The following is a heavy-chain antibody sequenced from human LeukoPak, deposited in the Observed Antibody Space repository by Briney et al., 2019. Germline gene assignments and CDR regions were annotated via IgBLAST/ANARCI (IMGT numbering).Heavy chain of an antibody. J-gene: IGHJ4*02. CDR2: IIPIFGTA. CDR1: GGTFSSYA. V-gene: IGHV1-69*13. D-gene: IGHD6-19*01. CDR3: ARDIAVAGTSGYFDY. Sequence: SVKVSCKASGGTFSSYAISWVRQAPGQGLEWMGGIIPIFGTANYAQKFQGRVTITADESTSTAYMKLSSLRSEDTAVYYCARDIAVAGTSGYFDYWGQGPLVTVSS.